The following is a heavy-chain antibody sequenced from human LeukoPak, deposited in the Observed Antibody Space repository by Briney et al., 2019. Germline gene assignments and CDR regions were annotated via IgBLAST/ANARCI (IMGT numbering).Heavy chain of an antibody. CDR3: ARDSTMLRGIKSGFDY. V-gene: IGHV3-21*01. Sequence: GGSLRLSCAASGFTFSSYSMNWVRQAPGKGLEWVSSISSSSSYIYYADSVKGRFTISRDNAQNSLYLQMNSLRAEDTAVYYCARDSTMLRGIKSGFDYWGQGTLVTVSS. CDR1: GFTFSSYS. D-gene: IGHD3-10*01. J-gene: IGHJ4*02. CDR2: ISSSSSYI.